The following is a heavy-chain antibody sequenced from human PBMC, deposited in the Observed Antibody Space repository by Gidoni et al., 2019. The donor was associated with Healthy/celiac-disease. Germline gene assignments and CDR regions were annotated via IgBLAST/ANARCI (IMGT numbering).Heavy chain of an antibody. CDR1: GYTFTSYG. V-gene: IGHV1-18*01. D-gene: IGHD2-15*01. Sequence: VQLVQSGAEVKKPGASVKVSCKASGYTFTSYGISWLRLAPGQGLEWMGWISAYNGNTNYAQKLQGRVTMTTDTSTSTAYMELRSLRSDDTAVYYCARDYGPHSGYCSGGSCYPDWFDPWGQGTLVTVSS. CDR3: ARDYGPHSGYCSGGSCYPDWFDP. J-gene: IGHJ5*02. CDR2: ISAYNGNT.